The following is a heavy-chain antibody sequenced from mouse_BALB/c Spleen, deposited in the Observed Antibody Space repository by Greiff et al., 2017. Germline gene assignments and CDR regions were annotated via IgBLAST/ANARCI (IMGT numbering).Heavy chain of an antibody. D-gene: IGHD2-2*01. CDR1: GFTFSSYG. J-gene: IGHJ3*01. V-gene: IGHV5-6*01. CDR3: ARRYGYDGAWFAY. CDR2: ISSGGSYT. Sequence: EVQLQESGGDLVKPGGSLKLSCAASGFTFSSYGMSWVRQTPDKRLEWVATISSGGSYTYYPDSVKGRFTISRDNAKNTLYLQMCSLKSEDTAMYYCARRYGYDGAWFAYWGQGTLVTVSA.